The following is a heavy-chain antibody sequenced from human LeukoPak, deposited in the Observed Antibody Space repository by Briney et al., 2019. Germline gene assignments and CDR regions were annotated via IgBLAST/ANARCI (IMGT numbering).Heavy chain of an antibody. D-gene: IGHD6-13*01. CDR3: ARAQLAWDAAN. Sequence: GGSLRLSCAASGFTFSSYGMSSVPQAPGKGLEWVSAISGSGGSTYYADSVKGRFTISRDNSKNTLYLQMNSLRAEDMAVYYCARAQLAWDAANWGQETLVTVSS. V-gene: IGHV3-23*01. CDR1: GFTFSSYG. J-gene: IGHJ4*02. CDR2: ISGSGGST.